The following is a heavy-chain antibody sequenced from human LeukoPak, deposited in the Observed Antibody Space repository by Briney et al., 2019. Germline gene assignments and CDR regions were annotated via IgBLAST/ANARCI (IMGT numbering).Heavy chain of an antibody. J-gene: IGHJ3*02. V-gene: IGHV4-30-2*01. CDR2: IYHSGST. CDR3: ARATSPIVVVITTRAHRSRNAFDI. CDR1: GGSISSGGYY. Sequence: SETLSLTCTVSGGSISSGGYYWSWIRQPPGKGLEWIGYIYHSGSTYYNPSLKSRVTISVDRSKNQFSLKLSSVTAADTAVYYCARATSPIVVVITTRAHRSRNAFDIWGQGTMVTVSS. D-gene: IGHD3-22*01.